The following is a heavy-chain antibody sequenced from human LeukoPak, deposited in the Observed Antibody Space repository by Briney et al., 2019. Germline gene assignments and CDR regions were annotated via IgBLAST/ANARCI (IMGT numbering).Heavy chain of an antibody. CDR2: INWNGGST. V-gene: IGHV3-20*04. D-gene: IGHD3-3*01. Sequence: SGGSLRLSCAASGFTFDVYGMSWVRQAPGKGLEWVSGINWNGGSTGYADSVKGRFTISRDNAKNSLYLQMNSLRAEDTALYYCARDPIFGVVTTFDYWGQGTLVTVSS. CDR1: GFTFDVYG. CDR3: ARDPIFGVVTTFDY. J-gene: IGHJ4*02.